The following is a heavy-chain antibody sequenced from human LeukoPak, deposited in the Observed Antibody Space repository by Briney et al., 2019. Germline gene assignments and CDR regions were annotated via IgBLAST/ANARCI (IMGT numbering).Heavy chain of an antibody. J-gene: IGHJ6*03. V-gene: IGHV1-69*05. Sequence: SVKVSCKASGGTCSSYAISWVRQAPGQGLEWMGGIIPIFGTANYAQKFQGRVTITTDESTSTAYMELSSLRSEDTAVYYCARGPGYGGIYYYYYMDVWGKGTTVTASS. CDR2: IIPIFGTA. D-gene: IGHD4-23*01. CDR3: ARGPGYGGIYYYYYMDV. CDR1: GGTCSSYA.